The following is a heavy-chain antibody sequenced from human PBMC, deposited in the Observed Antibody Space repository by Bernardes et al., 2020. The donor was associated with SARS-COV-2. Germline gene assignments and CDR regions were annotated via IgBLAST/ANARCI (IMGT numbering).Heavy chain of an antibody. D-gene: IGHD3-10*01. CDR2: INAGNGNT. V-gene: IGHV1-3*01. J-gene: IGHJ6*02. CDR3: AREVMVRISDTYRNGMDL. CDR1: GYTFTSYA. Sequence: ASVKVSCKASGYTFTSYAMHWVRQAPGQRLEWMGWINAGNGNTKYSQKFQGRVTMTTDTSTSTAYMDLRDLRSDDTAVYYCAREVMVRISDTYRNGMDLWGQGTTVTVSS.